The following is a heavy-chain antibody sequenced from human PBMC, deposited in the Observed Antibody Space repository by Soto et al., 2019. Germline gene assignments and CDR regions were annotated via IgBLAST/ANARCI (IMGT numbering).Heavy chain of an antibody. V-gene: IGHV3-30-3*01. CDR1: GFTFSSYA. D-gene: IGHD5-18*01. CDR3: ARDPSVDTAMVNWFDP. J-gene: IGHJ5*02. Sequence: QVQLVESGGGVVQPGRSLRLSCAASGFTFSSYAMHWVRQAPGKGLEWVAVISYDGSNKYYADSVKGRFTISRDNSKKPLYLQMNSLRAEDTAVYYCARDPSVDTAMVNWFDPWGQGTLVTVS. CDR2: ISYDGSNK.